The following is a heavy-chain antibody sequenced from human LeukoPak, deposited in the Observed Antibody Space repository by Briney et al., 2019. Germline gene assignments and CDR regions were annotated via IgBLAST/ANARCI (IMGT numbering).Heavy chain of an antibody. Sequence: SETLSLTCAVYGGSFSGYYWSWIRQPPGKGLEWIGEINHSGSTNYNPSLKSRVTISADTSKNQFSLKLSSVTAADTAVYYCASSRSGSGATIDYWGQGTLVTVSS. CDR3: ASSRSGSGATIDY. D-gene: IGHD3-3*01. CDR1: GGSFSGYY. V-gene: IGHV4-34*01. J-gene: IGHJ4*02. CDR2: INHSGST.